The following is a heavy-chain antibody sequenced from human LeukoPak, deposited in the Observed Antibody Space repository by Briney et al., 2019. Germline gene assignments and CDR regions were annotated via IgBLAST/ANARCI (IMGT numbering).Heavy chain of an antibody. CDR1: GYTFTSYG. CDR2: ISAYNGNT. J-gene: IGHJ6*03. D-gene: IGHD3-10*01. V-gene: IGHV1-18*01. Sequence: ASVKVSCKASGYTFTSYGISWVRQAPGQGLEWMGWISAYNGNTNYAQKLQGRVTMTTDTSTSTAYMELRSLRSDGTAVYYCARDEPYYYGSGSYYRDYYYYMDVWGKGTTVTVSS. CDR3: ARDEPYYYGSGSYYRDYYYYMDV.